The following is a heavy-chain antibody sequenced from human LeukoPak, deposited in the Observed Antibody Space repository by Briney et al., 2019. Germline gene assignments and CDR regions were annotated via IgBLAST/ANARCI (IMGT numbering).Heavy chain of an antibody. V-gene: IGHV4-34*01. Sequence: SETLSLTCAVYGGSFSGYYWSWIRQPPGKGLEWIGEINHSGSTNYNPSLKSRVTISVDTSKNQFSLKLSSMTAADTAVYYCARGPRGYSGYDPYYYYYYYMDVWGKGTTVTVSS. CDR2: INHSGST. CDR1: GGSFSGYY. J-gene: IGHJ6*03. CDR3: ARGPRGYSGYDPYYYYYYYMDV. D-gene: IGHD5-12*01.